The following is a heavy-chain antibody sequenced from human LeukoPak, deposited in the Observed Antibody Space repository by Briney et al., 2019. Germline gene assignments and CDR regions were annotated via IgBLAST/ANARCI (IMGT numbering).Heavy chain of an antibody. CDR2: INHSGST. J-gene: IGHJ6*03. V-gene: IGHV4-34*01. Sequence: PSETLSLTCAVYGGSFSGYYWSWIRQPPGKGLEWIGEINHSGSTNYNPSLKSRVTISVDTSKNQFSLKLSSVTGADTAVYYCARGDPGSAMDVWGKGTTVTVSS. CDR3: ARGDPGSAMDV. CDR1: GGSFSGYY.